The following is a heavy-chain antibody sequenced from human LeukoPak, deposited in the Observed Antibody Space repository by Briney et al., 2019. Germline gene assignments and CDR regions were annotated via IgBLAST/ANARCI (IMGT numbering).Heavy chain of an antibody. V-gene: IGHV1-69*06. CDR3: ARGPQCYGPGS. CDR1: LPRYA. Sequence: LPRYALSCVRQAPGQGPEWMGGFIPIFGTANYAQKFQGRVTITADKSTSPAYMELSSLRSQDTAVYYCARGPQCYGPGSWGQGTLVTVCS. J-gene: IGHJ5*02. D-gene: IGHD5-18*01. CDR2: FIPIFGTA.